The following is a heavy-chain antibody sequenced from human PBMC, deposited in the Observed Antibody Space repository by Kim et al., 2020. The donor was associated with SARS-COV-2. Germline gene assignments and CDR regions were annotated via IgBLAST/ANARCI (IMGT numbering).Heavy chain of an antibody. CDR1: GFTFSDYA. V-gene: IGHV1-3*01. CDR2: INAGSGNT. J-gene: IGHJ4*02. Sequence: ASVKVSCKASGFTFSDYAMYWVRQAPGQRLEWMGWINAGSGNTRYSQKFQGRVTITWDTSASTAYMDLTSLRFEDTAVYYCARERFGGSFDYWGQGTL. D-gene: IGHD3-10*01. CDR3: ARERFGGSFDY.